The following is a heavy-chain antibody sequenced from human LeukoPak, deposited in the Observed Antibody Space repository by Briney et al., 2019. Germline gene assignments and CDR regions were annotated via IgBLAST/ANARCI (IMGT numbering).Heavy chain of an antibody. J-gene: IGHJ4*02. D-gene: IGHD4-17*01. CDR3: AKEDTTGAVTPDVGPSEY. CDR2: VSYDGSNK. CDR1: GFTSRGDG. Sequence: GGSLRLSFAASGFTSRGDGMHWVRQAPDKGLEWVAVVSYDGSNKYYADSVKGRFTISRDNSKNTLYLQMISLRAEDTAVYYCAKEDTTGAVTPDVGPSEYWGQETLVTVSS. V-gene: IGHV3-30*18.